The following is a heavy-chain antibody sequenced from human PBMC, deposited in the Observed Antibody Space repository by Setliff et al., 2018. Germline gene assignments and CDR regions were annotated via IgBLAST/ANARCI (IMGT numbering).Heavy chain of an antibody. J-gene: IGHJ4*02. CDR2: TSAYNGNT. V-gene: IGHV1-18*01. D-gene: IGHD1-26*01. CDR3: AGDRSLGATRRLAY. CDR1: GYTSSSYG. Sequence: ASVKVSCKASGYTSSSYGITWVRQAPGQGLEWMGRTSAYNGNTIHAQKFQDRVTMTTDTSTRTAYMELRSLRSDDTAVYYCAGDRSLGATRRLAYWGQGTLVTVSS.